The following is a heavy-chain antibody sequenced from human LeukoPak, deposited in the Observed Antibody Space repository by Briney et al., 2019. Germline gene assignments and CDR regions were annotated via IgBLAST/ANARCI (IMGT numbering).Heavy chain of an antibody. Sequence: SETLSLTCNVSGGSISSSSYYWGWIRQPPGKGLEWIGSIYYSGSTYYNPSLKSRVTISVDTSKNQFSLKLSSVTAADTAVYYCARPSDSSDYWGQGTLVTVSS. V-gene: IGHV4-39*07. D-gene: IGHD6-13*01. CDR3: ARPSDSSDY. J-gene: IGHJ4*02. CDR2: IYYSGST. CDR1: GGSISSSSYY.